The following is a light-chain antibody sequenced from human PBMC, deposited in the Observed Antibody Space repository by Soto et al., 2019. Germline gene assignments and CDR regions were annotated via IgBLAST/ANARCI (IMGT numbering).Light chain of an antibody. V-gene: IGKV3-20*01. CDR1: QSVPNL. Sequence: ETVFTQSPATLSLSPGARAALSCKASQSVPNLLAGYQHKPGQATRLLSYGASSRATGIPDRFSGIGSGTDFTLTISRLEPEDFAVYYCQQYGSSPITFGQGTRLEIK. CDR3: QQYGSSPIT. J-gene: IGKJ5*01. CDR2: GAS.